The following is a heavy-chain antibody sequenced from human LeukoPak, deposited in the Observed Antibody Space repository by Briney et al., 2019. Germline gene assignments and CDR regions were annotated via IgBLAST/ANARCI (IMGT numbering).Heavy chain of an antibody. V-gene: IGHV1-2*02. CDR2: IYPNSGGT. CDR1: GYTFTGYY. J-gene: IGHJ4*02. CDR3: ASLYSSGWFFDY. Sequence: ASVKVSCKASGYTFTGYYMHWVRQAPGQGLEWMGWIYPNSGGTNYAQKFQGRVTMTRDTSISTAYMELSRLRSDDTAVYYCASLYSSGWFFDYWGQGTLVTVSS. D-gene: IGHD6-19*01.